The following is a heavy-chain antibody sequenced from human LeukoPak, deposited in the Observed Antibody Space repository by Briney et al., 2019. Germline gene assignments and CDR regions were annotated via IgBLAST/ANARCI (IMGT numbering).Heavy chain of an antibody. CDR1: GGSINSGSYY. CDR2: IYHSGST. CDR3: ARGLEVRARVGYHYYMDV. D-gene: IGHD1-26*01. Sequence: NPSETLSLTCTVSGGSINSGSYYWSWIRQPAGKGLEWIGSIYHSGSTYYNPSLKSRVSISVDTSKNQFSLTMSSVTAADTAVYFCARGLEVRARVGYHYYMDVWGKGTTVTVSS. J-gene: IGHJ6*03. V-gene: IGHV4-39*07.